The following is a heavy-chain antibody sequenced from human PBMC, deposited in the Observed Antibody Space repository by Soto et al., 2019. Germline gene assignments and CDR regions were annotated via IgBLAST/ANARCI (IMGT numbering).Heavy chain of an antibody. CDR1: GFDLVDYY. CDR3: VRPYYSSSWFPFDR. CDR2: IDSDDGTT. Sequence: GGSLRLSCTASGFDLVDYYMSWIRQAPGKGLEWVSYIDSDDGTTYYTDSVKGRFTISRDNAKNSLYLQMNSLRVEDTALYYCVRPYYSSSWFPFDRRGQGTLVTVSS. D-gene: IGHD6-13*01. V-gene: IGHV3-11*01. J-gene: IGHJ4*02.